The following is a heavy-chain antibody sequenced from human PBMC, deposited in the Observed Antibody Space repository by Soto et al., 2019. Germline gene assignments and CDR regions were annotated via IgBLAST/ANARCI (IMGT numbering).Heavy chain of an antibody. CDR1: WGSISNYY. J-gene: IGHJ5*02. CDR3: ARDLKEYCSDGKCNWFDP. V-gene: IGHV4-59*01. CDR2: ISYSGST. Sequence: SQTQSLTRTVFWGSISNYYWSWIRQHPKKGLEWIGYISYSGSTNYNPSLKSRVTISFDASKNEISLQVRSATAADAAVYYCARDLKEYCSDGKCNWFDPWGQGTLVTVS. D-gene: IGHD2-15*01.